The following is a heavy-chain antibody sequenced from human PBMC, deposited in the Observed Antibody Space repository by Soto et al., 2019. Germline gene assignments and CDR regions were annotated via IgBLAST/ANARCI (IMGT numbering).Heavy chain of an antibody. CDR3: ARHQAGYCGGDCYTHFDS. D-gene: IGHD2-21*02. J-gene: IGHJ4*02. CDR1: GGSISSGGYY. CDR2: IYYSGST. V-gene: IGHV4-31*03. Sequence: PSETLSLTCTVSGGSISSGGYYWSWIRQHPGKGLEWIGYIYYSGSTYYNPFLKSRATISKDTSNHQLSLKLSSVTAADTAVYYCARHQAGYCGGDCYTHFDSWGQGILVTVSS.